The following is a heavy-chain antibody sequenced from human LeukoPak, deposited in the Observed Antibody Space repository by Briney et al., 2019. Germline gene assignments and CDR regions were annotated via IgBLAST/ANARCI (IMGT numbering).Heavy chain of an antibody. D-gene: IGHD2-15*01. CDR2: ISAYNGNT. CDR3: ARLLSLWYLDDNWFDP. J-gene: IGHJ5*02. V-gene: IGHV1-18*01. Sequence: ASVKVSCKASGYTFTSYGISWVRQAPGQGLEWMGWISAYNGNTNYAQKLQGRVTMTTDTSTSTAYMELRSLRSDDTAVYYCARLLSLWYLDDNWFDPWGQGTLVTVSS. CDR1: GYTFTSYG.